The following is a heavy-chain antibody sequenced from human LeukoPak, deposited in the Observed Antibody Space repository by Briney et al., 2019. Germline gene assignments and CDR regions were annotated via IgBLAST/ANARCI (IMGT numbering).Heavy chain of an antibody. CDR2: ISAYNGNT. J-gene: IGHJ4*02. CDR1: GGTFSSYA. Sequence: ASVKVSCKASGGTFSSYAISWVRQAPGQGLEWMGWISAYNGNTNYAQKLQGRVTMTTDTSTTTAYMELRSLISADTAVYYCARTGWLQSDPFDSWGQGTLATVSS. V-gene: IGHV1-18*01. D-gene: IGHD5-24*01. CDR3: ARTGWLQSDPFDS.